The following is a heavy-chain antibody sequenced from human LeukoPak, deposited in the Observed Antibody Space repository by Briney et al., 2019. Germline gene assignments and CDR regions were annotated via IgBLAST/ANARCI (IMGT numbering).Heavy chain of an antibody. CDR3: ARGGGYYDSSGYFFDY. Sequence: PGGSLRLSCAASGFTFDDYAMHWVRQAPGKGLEWVSGIRWNSGSIGYADSVKGRFTISRDNAKNSLYLQMNSLRAEDTAVYYCARGGGYYDSSGYFFDYWGQGTLVTVSS. CDR1: GFTFDDYA. D-gene: IGHD3-22*01. CDR2: IRWNSGSI. J-gene: IGHJ4*02. V-gene: IGHV3-9*01.